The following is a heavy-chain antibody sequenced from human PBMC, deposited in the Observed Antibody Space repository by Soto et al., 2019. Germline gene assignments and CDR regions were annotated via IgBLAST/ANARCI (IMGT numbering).Heavy chain of an antibody. CDR2: ISWNSGSI. CDR1: GFTFDDYA. V-gene: IGHV3-9*01. Sequence: EVQLVESGGGLVQPGRSLRLSCAASGFTFDDYAMHWVRQAPGKGLEWVSGISWNSGSIGYADSVKGRFTISRDNAKNSLYLQMNSLRAEDTALYYCAKAIKIVFGELDNWFDPWGQGTLVTVSS. CDR3: AKAIKIVFGELDNWFDP. J-gene: IGHJ5*02. D-gene: IGHD3-10*02.